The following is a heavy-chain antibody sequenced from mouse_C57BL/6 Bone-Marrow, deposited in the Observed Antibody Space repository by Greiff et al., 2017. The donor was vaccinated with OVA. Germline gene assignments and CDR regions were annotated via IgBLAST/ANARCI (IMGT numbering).Heavy chain of an antibody. V-gene: IGHV3-3*01. Sequence: EVQLQQSGPSLVRPSQTLSLTCTVTGFSINSDCYWIWIRQFPGNKLEYIGYTFYSGITYYNPSLDSRTYITRDTSKNQFSLKLSSVTTEDTATYYCARDREDYYGSSNFDYWGQGTTLTVSS. CDR3: ARDREDYYGSSNFDY. D-gene: IGHD1-1*01. CDR1: GFSINSDCY. CDR2: TFYSGIT. J-gene: IGHJ2*01.